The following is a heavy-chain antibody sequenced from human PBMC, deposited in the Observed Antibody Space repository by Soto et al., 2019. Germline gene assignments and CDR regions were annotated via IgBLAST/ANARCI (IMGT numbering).Heavy chain of an antibody. CDR2: IWNDGSNN. Sequence: QVQLVESGGGVVQPGRSLRLSCAASGFTFNNYGMHWVRQAPGKGLEWLAVIWNDGSNNHYANSVKGRFTISRDNSKNTLYLQMSSLRAEDTAVYYCARRQIPPPTRGAANARGGMDVWGQGTTVTVSS. D-gene: IGHD6-13*01. V-gene: IGHV3-33*01. CDR3: ARRQIPPPTRGAANARGGMDV. CDR1: GFTFNNYG. J-gene: IGHJ6*02.